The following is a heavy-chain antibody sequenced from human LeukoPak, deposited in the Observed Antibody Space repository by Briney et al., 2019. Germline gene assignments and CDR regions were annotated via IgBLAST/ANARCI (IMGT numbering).Heavy chain of an antibody. V-gene: IGHV1-18*01. D-gene: IGHD3-16*01. CDR2: ISSNSDNT. CDR1: GYTFTSYG. Sequence: ASVNVSCKATGYTFTSYGISWVRQAPGQGLEWMEWISSNSDNTNYAQKLQGRVTMTTDTSTSTAYMELRSLRSDDTAVYYCARDWGSIKVITDYWGQGTLVTVSS. CDR3: ARDWGSIKVITDY. J-gene: IGHJ4*02.